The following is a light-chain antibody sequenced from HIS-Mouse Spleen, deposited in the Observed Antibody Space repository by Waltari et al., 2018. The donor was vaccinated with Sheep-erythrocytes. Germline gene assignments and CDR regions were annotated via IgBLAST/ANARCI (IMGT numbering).Light chain of an antibody. CDR1: QSISSY. CDR3: QQSYSTPQFT. V-gene: IGKV1-39*01. Sequence: DIQMTHSPSSLSASVRDRVTITCRASQSISSYLNWYQQKPGKAPKLLIYAASSLQSGVPSRFSGSGSGTDFTLTISSLQPEDFATYYCQQSYSTPQFTFGPGTKVDIK. J-gene: IGKJ3*01. CDR2: AAS.